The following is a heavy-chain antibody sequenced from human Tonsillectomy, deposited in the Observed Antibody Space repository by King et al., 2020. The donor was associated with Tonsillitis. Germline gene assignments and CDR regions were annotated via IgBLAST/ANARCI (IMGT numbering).Heavy chain of an antibody. CDR1: GGSISSGGYS. CDR2: IYHSGST. CDR3: ARSPVTTREYYFDY. Sequence: QLQESGSGLVKPSQTLSLTCAVSGGSISSGGYSWSWIRQPPGKGLEWIGYIYHSGSTYYHPSLKSRLTITGDRSKNQFSLKLSSVTAADTAVYYCARSPVTTREYYFDYWGQGTLVTVSS. V-gene: IGHV4-30-2*01. J-gene: IGHJ4*02. D-gene: IGHD4-17*01.